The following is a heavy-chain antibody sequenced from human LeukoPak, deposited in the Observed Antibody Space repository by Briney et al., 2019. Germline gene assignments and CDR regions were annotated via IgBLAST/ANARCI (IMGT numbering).Heavy chain of an antibody. CDR2: INRDGSSL. J-gene: IGHJ4*02. Sequence: GGSLRLSCAASGFTFSNYWMHWVRHAPGKGLLWVSRINRDGSSLNYADSVKGRFTISRDNAKNTLYLHMNSLRAEDTAVYYCARGSEVVTLPAPLAYWGQGTLVTVSS. V-gene: IGHV3-74*01. CDR1: GFTFSNYW. CDR3: ARGSEVVTLPAPLAY. D-gene: IGHD2-2*01.